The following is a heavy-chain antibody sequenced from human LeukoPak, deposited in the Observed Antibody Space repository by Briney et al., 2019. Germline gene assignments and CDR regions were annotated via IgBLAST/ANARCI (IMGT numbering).Heavy chain of an antibody. CDR1: GGSISSYY. V-gene: IGHV4-59*08. CDR3: ARSEGGSSWYPGAFDI. J-gene: IGHJ3*02. D-gene: IGHD6-13*01. Sequence: SETLSLTCTVSGGSISSYYWSWIQQPPGKGLEWIGYIYYSGSTNYNPSLKSRVTISVDTSKNQFSLKLSSVTAADTAVYYCARSEGGSSWYPGAFDIWGQGTMVTVSS. CDR2: IYYSGST.